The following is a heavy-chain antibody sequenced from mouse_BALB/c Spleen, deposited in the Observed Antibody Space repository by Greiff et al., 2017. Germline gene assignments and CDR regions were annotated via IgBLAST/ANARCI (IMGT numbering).Heavy chain of an antibody. Sequence: EVMLVESGGGLVQPGGSLKLSCAASGFTFSSYGMSWVRQTPDKRLELVATINSNGGSTYYPDSVKGRFTISRDNAKNTLYLQMSSLKSEDTAMYYCARDRDYDYYAMDYWGHEPQSPSPQ. V-gene: IGHV5-6-3*01. CDR1: GFTFSSYG. D-gene: IGHD2-4*01. J-gene: IGHJ4*01. CDR3: ARDRDYDYYAMDY. CDR2: INSNGGST.